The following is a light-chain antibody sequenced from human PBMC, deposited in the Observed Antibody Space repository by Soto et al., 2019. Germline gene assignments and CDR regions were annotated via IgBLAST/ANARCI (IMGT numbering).Light chain of an antibody. CDR1: SSDVGGYNY. Sequence: QSALTQPPSASGSPGQSVTISCTGTSSDVGGYNYVSWYQQHPGTVPKLMIYEVTKRPSGVPDRFSGSKSGNTASLTVSGLQAEDEADYYCSSYAGSNILSVVFGGGTQLTVL. CDR3: SSYAGSNILSVV. J-gene: IGLJ2*01. V-gene: IGLV2-8*01. CDR2: EVT.